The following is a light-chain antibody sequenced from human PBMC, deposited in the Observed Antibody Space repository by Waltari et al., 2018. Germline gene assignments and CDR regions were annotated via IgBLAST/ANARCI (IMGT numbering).Light chain of an antibody. CDR2: KDS. J-gene: IGLJ3*02. V-gene: IGLV3-25*03. CDR3: QTADSSGPYWV. Sequence: SYELTQPPSVSVSPGQTARITCSGDTLPKQYAYWYQQKPGQAPVLVIYKDSERPSGIPEGFSGFSSGTTATLTISGVQAEDEADYYCQTADSSGPYWVFGGGTKLTVL. CDR1: TLPKQY.